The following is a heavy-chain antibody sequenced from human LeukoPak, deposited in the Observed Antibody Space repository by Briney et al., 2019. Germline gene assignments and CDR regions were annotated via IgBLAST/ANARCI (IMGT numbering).Heavy chain of an antibody. Sequence: SETLSLTCTVSGGSISSYYWSWIRQPAGKGLEWIGRIYTSGSTNYNPSLKSRVTMSVDTSKNQFSLKLSSVTAADTAVYYCAGTTTPYWYFDLWGRGTLVTVSS. CDR3: AGTTTPYWYFDL. D-gene: IGHD1-1*01. J-gene: IGHJ2*01. CDR1: GGSISSYY. CDR2: IYTSGST. V-gene: IGHV4-4*07.